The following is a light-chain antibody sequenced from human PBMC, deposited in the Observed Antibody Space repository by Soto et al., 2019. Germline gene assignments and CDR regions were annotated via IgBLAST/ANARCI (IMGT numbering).Light chain of an antibody. J-gene: IGKJ3*01. Sequence: EIVLTQSPGTLSLSPGERATLSCRASQSVSSNNLAWYQQRPGQAPRVVIYGASTRATGIPERFSGSGSGTDFTLTIGRLEPEDFAAYYCQQYGRSPFTFGPGTKVDIK. CDR3: QQYGRSPFT. V-gene: IGKV3-20*01. CDR2: GAS. CDR1: QSVSSNN.